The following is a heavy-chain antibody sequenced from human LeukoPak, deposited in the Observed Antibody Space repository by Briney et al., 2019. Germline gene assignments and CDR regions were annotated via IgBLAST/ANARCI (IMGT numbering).Heavy chain of an antibody. CDR3: ASDYPNFHC. CDR1: GFTVSSNY. V-gene: IGHV3-53*01. J-gene: IGHJ4*02. Sequence: GGSLRLSCAASGFTVSSNYMSWVRQAPGKGLERVSLIYSDGSTYYADSVKGRFTITRDNSNNTLYLQMNSLRAEDTAVYYCASDYPNFHCWGQGTLVTVSS. CDR2: IYSDGST.